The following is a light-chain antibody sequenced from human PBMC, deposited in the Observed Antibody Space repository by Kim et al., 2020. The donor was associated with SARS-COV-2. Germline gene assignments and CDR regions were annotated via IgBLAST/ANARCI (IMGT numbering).Light chain of an antibody. CDR1: QSVSSTY. CDR2: GAS. V-gene: IGKV3-20*01. CDR3: QQHGSSPRT. J-gene: IGKJ1*01. Sequence: EIVLTQSPGTLSLSPGERATLSCWASQSVSSTYLAWFQQKPGQTPRLLIYGASSRATGIPDRFSGSGSGTDFTLTISRLEPEDFAVYYCQQHGSSPRTFGQGTKVDIK.